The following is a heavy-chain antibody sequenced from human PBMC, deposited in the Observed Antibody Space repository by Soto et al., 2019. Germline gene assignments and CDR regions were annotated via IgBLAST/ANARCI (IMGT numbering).Heavy chain of an antibody. CDR2: ISAYNGNT. Sequence: QVQLVQSGAEVKKPGASVKVSCKASGYTFTSYGISWVRQAPGQGLEWMGWISAYNGNTNYAQKLQGRVTMTTDTSTSTADMELRSLRSDDTAVYDCARTGITIFGAPQLSFVYWGQGTLVTVSS. D-gene: IGHD3-3*01. J-gene: IGHJ4*02. CDR3: ARTGITIFGAPQLSFVY. V-gene: IGHV1-18*01. CDR1: GYTFTSYG.